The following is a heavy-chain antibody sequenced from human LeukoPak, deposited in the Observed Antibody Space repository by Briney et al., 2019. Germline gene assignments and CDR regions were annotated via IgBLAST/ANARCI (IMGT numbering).Heavy chain of an antibody. D-gene: IGHD3-3*01. CDR3: ARGLLVLEWLFYSNWFDP. CDR2: IYHSGST. V-gene: IGHV4-30-2*01. CDR1: GGSISSGGYS. J-gene: IGHJ5*02. Sequence: PSETLSLTCAVSGGSISSGGYSWSWIRQPPGKGLEWIGYIYHSGSTNYNPSLKSRVTISVDTSKNQFSLKLSSVTAADTAVYYCARGLLVLEWLFYSNWFDPWGQGTLVTVSS.